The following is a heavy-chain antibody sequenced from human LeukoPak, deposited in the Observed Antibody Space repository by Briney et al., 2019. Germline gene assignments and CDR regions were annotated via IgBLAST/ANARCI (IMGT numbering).Heavy chain of an antibody. J-gene: IGHJ6*03. Sequence: GGSLRLSCAASGFTFSSYAMSWVRQAPGKGLEWVSAISGSGGSTYYADSVKGRFTIFRDNSKNTLYLQMNSLRAEDTAVYYCARAIGGYYYYYYMDVWGKGTTVTVSS. CDR2: ISGSGGST. CDR3: ARAIGGYYYYYYMDV. D-gene: IGHD3-16*01. V-gene: IGHV3-23*01. CDR1: GFTFSSYA.